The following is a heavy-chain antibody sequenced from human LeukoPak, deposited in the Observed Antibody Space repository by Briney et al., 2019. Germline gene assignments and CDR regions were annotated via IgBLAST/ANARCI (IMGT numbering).Heavy chain of an antibody. D-gene: IGHD3-10*01. CDR3: ARRSMVRGVIIFDY. J-gene: IGHJ4*02. CDR2: IYYSGST. V-gene: IGHV4-59*08. Sequence: GXXXXGYIYYSGSTNYNPSLKSRVTISVDTSKNQFSLKLSSVTAADTAVYYCARRSMVRGVIIFDYWGQGTLVTVSS.